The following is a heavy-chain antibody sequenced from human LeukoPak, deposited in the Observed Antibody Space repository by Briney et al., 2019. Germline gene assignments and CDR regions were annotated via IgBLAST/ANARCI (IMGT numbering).Heavy chain of an antibody. V-gene: IGHV3-9*01. D-gene: IGHD3-3*01. CDR3: ARDGLRYDSWSGYYMAQSFDY. J-gene: IGHJ4*02. CDR1: GFTFDVYA. Sequence: GGSLRLSCAASGFTFDVYAMHWVRHAPGKGLECVSGISWNSGSIGYADSVKGRFTISRDNAKNSLYLQMNSLRAGDTGVYYCARDGLRYDSWSGYYMAQSFDYWGQGTLVTVSS. CDR2: ISWNSGSI.